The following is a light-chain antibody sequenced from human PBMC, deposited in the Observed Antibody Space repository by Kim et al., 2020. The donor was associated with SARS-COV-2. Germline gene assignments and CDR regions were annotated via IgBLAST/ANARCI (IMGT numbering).Light chain of an antibody. Sequence: SASVRNRFRMTCQASQNITTWLAWFQQKPGRAPKRLIYKASNLESGVPSRFSGSGSGTEFTLIISSLQPDDFATYYCQQYDTYRTFGQGTKVDIK. CDR2: KAS. V-gene: IGKV1-5*03. J-gene: IGKJ1*01. CDR3: QQYDTYRT. CDR1: QNITTW.